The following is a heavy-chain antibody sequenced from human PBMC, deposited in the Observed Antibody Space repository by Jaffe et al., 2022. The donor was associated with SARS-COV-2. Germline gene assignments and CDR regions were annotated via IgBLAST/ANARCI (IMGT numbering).Heavy chain of an antibody. CDR2: ISNSSHII. V-gene: IGHV3-48*02. CDR3: ARKFKSLDTTMVPPPSDS. J-gene: IGHJ4*02. Sequence: EVQLVESGGGLVQPGGSLRLSCAASGFTFSNYSMIWVRQAPGKGLEWVSFISNSSHIIHYADSVKGRFTISRDNAKNSLYLQMDSLRDEDTALYYCARKFKSLDTTMVPPPSDSWGQGTLVTVSS. CDR1: GFTFSNYS. D-gene: IGHD5-18*01.